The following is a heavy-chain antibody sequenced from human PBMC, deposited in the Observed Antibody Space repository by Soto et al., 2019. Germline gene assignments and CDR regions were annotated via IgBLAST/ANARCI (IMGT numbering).Heavy chain of an antibody. CDR3: PRDAGYNWFDP. V-gene: IGHV4-31*03. CDR1: GGFISSGGYY. Sequence: QVQLQESGPGLVKPSQTLSLTCTVSGGFISSGGYYWSWIRQHPGKGLEWIGYINYSGSTSYNSSLKSRVTISVDTSKNQFSLKLSSVTAADTAVYYCPRDAGYNWFDPWGQGTLVTVSS. J-gene: IGHJ5*02. D-gene: IGHD6-13*01. CDR2: INYSGST.